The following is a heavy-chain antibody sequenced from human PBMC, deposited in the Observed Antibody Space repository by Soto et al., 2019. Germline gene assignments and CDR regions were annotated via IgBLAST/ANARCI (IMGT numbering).Heavy chain of an antibody. CDR2: INHSGST. D-gene: IGHD5-12*01. Sequence: SETLSLTCAVYGGSYSGYNRSWIRQPPGKGLEWVGEINHSGSTNYNPSLKSRVTISVDTSKNQFSLKLSSVTAADTAVYYCARLTSWMATTDYWGQGTRVTVSS. V-gene: IGHV4-34*01. CDR3: ARLTSWMATTDY. J-gene: IGHJ4*01. CDR1: GGSYSGYN.